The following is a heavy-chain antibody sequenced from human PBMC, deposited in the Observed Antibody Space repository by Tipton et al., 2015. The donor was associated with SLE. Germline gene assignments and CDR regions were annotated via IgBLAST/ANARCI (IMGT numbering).Heavy chain of an antibody. V-gene: IGHV4-31*03. CDR3: ARGGVGGYDYFDF. CDR1: GGSISSDDYY. Sequence: LRLSCTVSGGSISSDDYYWTWIRQHPGKGLEWIGYTSRSGSTYYTPSLKSRVTISVDTPKNQFSLKLTSVTAADTAVYYCARGGVGGYDYFDFWGQGTLVTVSS. J-gene: IGHJ4*02. CDR2: TSRSGST. D-gene: IGHD5-12*01.